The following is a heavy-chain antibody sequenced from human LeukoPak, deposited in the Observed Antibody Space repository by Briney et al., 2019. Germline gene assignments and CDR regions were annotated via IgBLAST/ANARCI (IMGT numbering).Heavy chain of an antibody. CDR3: ARGFLYDYVWGSYRYYYLDY. Sequence: SETLSLTCAVYSGSFSDYYWTWIRQSPGKGLEWMGETKHTGTTNYNPSLRSRVTRSMDTSKNRFSLKLSSVTAADTAVYYCARGFLYDYVWGSYRYYYLDYWGQGTVVTVSS. D-gene: IGHD3-16*02. V-gene: IGHV4-34*01. J-gene: IGHJ4*02. CDR2: TKHTGTT. CDR1: SGSFSDYY.